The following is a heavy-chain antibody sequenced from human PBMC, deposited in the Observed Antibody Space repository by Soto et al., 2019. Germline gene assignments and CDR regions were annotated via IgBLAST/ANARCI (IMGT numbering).Heavy chain of an antibody. CDR3: ARAGVSSSGGWFDP. CDR1: GGTFSSYA. Sequence: QVQLVQSGAEVKKPGSSVKVSCKASGGTFSSYAISWVRQAPGQGLEWMGGIIPIFGTANYAQKFQGRVTITADESTSTAYMERRSLRSEDTAVYYCARAGVSSSGGWFDPWGQGTLVTVSS. CDR2: IIPIFGTA. J-gene: IGHJ5*02. V-gene: IGHV1-69*12. D-gene: IGHD6-6*01.